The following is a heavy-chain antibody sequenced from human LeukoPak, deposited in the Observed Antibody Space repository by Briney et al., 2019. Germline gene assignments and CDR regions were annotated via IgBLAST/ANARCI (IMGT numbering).Heavy chain of an antibody. CDR3: TRYKLYHHVPEY. J-gene: IGHJ4*02. V-gene: IGHV3-48*01. Sequence: PGGSLRLSCAASGFPLNGYSMSWVRQAPGKGLEWVSYISSSSSSILYADSVKGRFTISRDNAENSLSLQMNSLRAEDTAVYFCTRYKLYHHVPEYWGQGALVTVSS. D-gene: IGHD1-14*01. CDR1: GFPLNGYS. CDR2: ISSSSSSI.